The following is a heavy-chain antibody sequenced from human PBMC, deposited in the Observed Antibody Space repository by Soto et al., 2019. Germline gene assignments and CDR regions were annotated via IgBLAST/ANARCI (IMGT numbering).Heavy chain of an antibody. CDR2: IYYSGSP. D-gene: IGHD2-21*02. CDR3: ARDAPPPPRACGGDCPNAFDI. V-gene: IGHV4-59*01. Sequence: SDILSLTCAFVRSSICSYYCRWMLQHPRLCLEWFVYIYYSGSPNYNPSLKSRVTISVDTSKNLFSLKLSSVTAADTAVYYCARDAPPPPRACGGDCPNAFDIWGQGTMVS. J-gene: IGHJ3*02. CDR1: RSSICSYY.